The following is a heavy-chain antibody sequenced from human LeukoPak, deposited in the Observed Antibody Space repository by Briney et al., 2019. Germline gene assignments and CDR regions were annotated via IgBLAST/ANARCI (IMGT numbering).Heavy chain of an antibody. V-gene: IGHV4-38-2*01. CDR3: ARGREEWFVY. Sequence: PSETLSLTCAVSVYSISSGYYWGWIRQPPGKGLEWIGSIYHSGSTYYNPSLKSRVTISVDTSKNQFSLKLSSVTAADTAVYYCARGREEWFVYWGQGTLVTVSS. D-gene: IGHD3-3*01. CDR2: IYHSGST. J-gene: IGHJ4*02. CDR1: VYSISSGYY.